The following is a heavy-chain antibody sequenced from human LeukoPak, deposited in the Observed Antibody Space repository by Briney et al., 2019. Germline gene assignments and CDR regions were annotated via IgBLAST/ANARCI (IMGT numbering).Heavy chain of an antibody. CDR3: ARGEVWGSYRFHSHFDY. CDR1: GLTFSDTG. D-gene: IGHD3-16*02. J-gene: IGHJ4*02. CDR2: IRYDGTKD. Sequence: GRSLRLSCVATGLTFSDTGMSSVRQAPGKGLEWVAFIRYDGTKDYYADSVKGRFTISRDNSENTLTLQMNSLRPEDTAVYYCARGEVWGSYRFHSHFDYWGQGTLVTVSS. V-gene: IGHV3-30*02.